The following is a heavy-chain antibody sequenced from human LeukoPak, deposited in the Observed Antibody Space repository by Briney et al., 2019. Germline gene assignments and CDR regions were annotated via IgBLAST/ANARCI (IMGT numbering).Heavy chain of an antibody. J-gene: IGHJ6*02. CDR1: GFTFSNYA. Sequence: GGSLRLSCAASGFTFSNYAMSWVRQAPGKGLEWVSTISDSGGSTYSADSVKGRFTISRDIYKNPLYLQMDSLRAEDAAIYYCAKVPYSDYGSGRPPFMDVWGQGTTVAVSS. CDR2: ISDSGGST. CDR3: AKVPYSDYGSGRPPFMDV. D-gene: IGHD3-10*01. V-gene: IGHV3-23*01.